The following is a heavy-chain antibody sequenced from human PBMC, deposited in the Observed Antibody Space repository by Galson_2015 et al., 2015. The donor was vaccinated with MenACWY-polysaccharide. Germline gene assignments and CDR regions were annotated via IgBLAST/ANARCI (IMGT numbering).Heavy chain of an antibody. Sequence: SVKVSCKASGYTFTTYYIHWVRQAPGQGLEWMGIINLSYGSTSYAQKFQGRVTMTRDTSTSTVYMELSSLRSEDTAVYYCARSYDSSGYYHQNNWYLDLWGRGTLVTVSS. CDR1: GYTFTTYY. V-gene: IGHV1-46*01. CDR3: ARSYDSSGYYHQNNWYLDL. D-gene: IGHD3-22*01. CDR2: INLSYGST. J-gene: IGHJ2*01.